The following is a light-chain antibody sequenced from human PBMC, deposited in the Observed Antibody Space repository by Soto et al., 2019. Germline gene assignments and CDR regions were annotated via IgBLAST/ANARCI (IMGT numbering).Light chain of an antibody. CDR3: QQSYSSPLT. CDR1: QSISSY. CDR2: AAS. V-gene: IGKV1-39*01. J-gene: IGKJ4*01. Sequence: SSLSASVGDRVTITCRASQSISSYLNWYQQKPGKAPKVLIYAASSLQSGVPSRFSGIGSGTDFTLSISSLQPEDFATYYCQQSYSSPLTFGGGTKVDIK.